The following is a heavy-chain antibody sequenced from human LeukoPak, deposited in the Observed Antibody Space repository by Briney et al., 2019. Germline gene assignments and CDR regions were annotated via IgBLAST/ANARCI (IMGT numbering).Heavy chain of an antibody. D-gene: IGHD2-21*02. J-gene: IGHJ4*02. CDR3: ARAWDIVVMTAPWYFDY. V-gene: IGHV3-21*01. CDR1: GFTFSSYS. CDR2: ISSSSSYI. Sequence: KPGGSLRLSCAASGFTFSSYSMNWVRQAPGKGLEWVSSISSSSSYIYYADSVKGRFTISRDNAKNSLYLQMNSLRAEDTAVYYCARAWDIVVMTAPWYFDYWGQGTLVTVSS.